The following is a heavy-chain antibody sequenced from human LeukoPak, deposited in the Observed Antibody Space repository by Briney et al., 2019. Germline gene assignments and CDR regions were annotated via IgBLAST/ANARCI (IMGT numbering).Heavy chain of an antibody. V-gene: IGHV1-46*01. D-gene: IGHD3-22*01. Sequence: ASVKVSCKASGYTLTTYYMHWLRQAPGQGLEWMGIINPSGVSTIYAQKFQGRVTMTRDTSTSTVYMELSSLRSEDTAVYYCARDRAAYYYDSSGYYPHPPYYYMDVWGKGTTVTVSS. CDR3: ARDRAAYYYDSSGYYPHPPYYYMDV. CDR1: GYTLTTYY. J-gene: IGHJ6*03. CDR2: INPSGVST.